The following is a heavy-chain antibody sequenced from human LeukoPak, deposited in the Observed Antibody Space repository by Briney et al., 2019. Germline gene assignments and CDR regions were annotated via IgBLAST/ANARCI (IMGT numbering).Heavy chain of an antibody. V-gene: IGHV4-59*12. Sequence: KPSETLSLTCTVSGGSISSYYWSWIRQPPGKGLEWIGFIDHSGSTYYNPSLKSRVTISADRSKNQFSLNLNAVTAADTAVYYCAREAGGHWFDPWGQGTLVTVSS. J-gene: IGHJ5*02. CDR2: IDHSGST. CDR3: AREAGGHWFDP. CDR1: GGSISSYY.